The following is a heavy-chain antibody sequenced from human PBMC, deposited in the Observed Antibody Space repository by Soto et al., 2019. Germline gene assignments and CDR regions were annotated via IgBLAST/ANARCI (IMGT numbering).Heavy chain of an antibody. D-gene: IGHD1-26*01. J-gene: IGHJ4*02. CDR2: IAPFSGDV. CDR1: GNTFSYRY. Sequence: QMQLVQSGAEVTKTGSSVTVSCQALGNTFSYRYLHWVRQAPGQALEWMGWIAPFSGDVHYAQEFQERVTLTRDRSINTAYMRMSSLRSEDTGIYFCASGGAGSGPFTWELPDHWGQGTLVTVSS. CDR3: ASGGAGSGPFTWELPDH. V-gene: IGHV1-45*02.